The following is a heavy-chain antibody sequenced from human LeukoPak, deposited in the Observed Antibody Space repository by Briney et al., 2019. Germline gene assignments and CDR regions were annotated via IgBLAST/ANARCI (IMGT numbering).Heavy chain of an antibody. CDR3: ARYCSGGSCYSYNWFDP. Sequence: GGSLRLSCAASGFTFSDYYMSWIRQAPGKGLEWVSYISSSGSTIYYADSVKGRFTISRDNAKNSLYLRMNSLSPEDTVVYYCARYCSGGSCYSYNWFDPWGQGTLVTVSS. CDR2: ISSSGSTI. CDR1: GFTFSDYY. J-gene: IGHJ5*02. D-gene: IGHD2-15*01. V-gene: IGHV3-11*01.